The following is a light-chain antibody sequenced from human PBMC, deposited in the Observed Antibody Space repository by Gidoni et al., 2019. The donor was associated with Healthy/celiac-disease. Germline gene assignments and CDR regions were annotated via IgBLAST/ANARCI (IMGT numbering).Light chain of an antibody. CDR3: QQSYSTPGA. V-gene: IGKV1-39*01. CDR2: AAS. J-gene: IGKJ2*01. Sequence: IQMTQSPSSLSASVGDRLTITCRASQSSSSYVNWYQQKPGEAPKLLIYAASSLQSGLPSRFSGSGSGKDFTLTISSLQPEDFATYYCQQSYSTPGAFGQGTKLEIK. CDR1: QSSSSY.